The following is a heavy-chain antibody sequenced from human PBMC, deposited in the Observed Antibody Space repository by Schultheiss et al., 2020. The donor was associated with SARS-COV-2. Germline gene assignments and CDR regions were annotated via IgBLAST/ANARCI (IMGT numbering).Heavy chain of an antibody. D-gene: IGHD1-14*01. CDR1: GFTFDDYG. V-gene: IGHV3-23*01. Sequence: GGSLRLSCAASGFTFDDYGMSWVRQAPGKGLEWVSAISGSGGSTYYADSVKGRFTISRDNSKNTLYLQMNSLRAEDTAVYYCARNRYADDAFDIWGQGTMVTVSS. J-gene: IGHJ3*02. CDR3: ARNRYADDAFDI. CDR2: ISGSGGST.